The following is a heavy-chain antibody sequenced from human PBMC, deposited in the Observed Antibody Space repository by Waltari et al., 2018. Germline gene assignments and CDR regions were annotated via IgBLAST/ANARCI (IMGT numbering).Heavy chain of an antibody. Sequence: QVQLQESGPGLVKPSGTLSLICDVSGGSVSSNSWWSWIRQPPGKGLEWIAELYHSGSINYNPSLKSRVTISVDKSKNQFSLNLSSVTAADTAVYYCARGGGGVRGVMDYYYYGMDVWGQGTPVTVSS. J-gene: IGHJ6*02. D-gene: IGHD3-10*01. CDR1: GGSVSSNSW. V-gene: IGHV4-4*02. CDR2: LYHSGSI. CDR3: ARGGGGVRGVMDYYYYGMDV.